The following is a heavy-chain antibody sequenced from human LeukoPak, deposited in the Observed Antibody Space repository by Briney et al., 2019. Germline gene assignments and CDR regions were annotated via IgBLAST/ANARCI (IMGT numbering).Heavy chain of an antibody. CDR1: GGTFSSYA. V-gene: IGHV1-69*05. D-gene: IGHD6-13*01. CDR2: IIPIFGTA. Sequence: ASVKVSCKASGGTFSSYAISWVRQAPGQGLEWMGGIIPIFGTANYAQKFQGRVTITTDESTSTAYMELSRLRSDDTAVYYCARDDVVAAAGPYYYGMDVWGQGTTVTVSS. J-gene: IGHJ6*02. CDR3: ARDDVVAAAGPYYYGMDV.